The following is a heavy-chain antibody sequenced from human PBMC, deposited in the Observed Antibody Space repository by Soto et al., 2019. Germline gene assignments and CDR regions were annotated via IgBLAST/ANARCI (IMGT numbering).Heavy chain of an antibody. CDR2: INGRGDST. CDR1: GFTFYSCA. CDR3: ARVWERTVTTRNYFYGIDV. D-gene: IGHD4-17*01. J-gene: IGHJ6*02. Sequence: PGGSLRLSCATSGFTFYSCAMTWVRQAPGKGLEWVSSINGRGDSTYYADSVKGRFSISRDNYKNTVYLQMNSLRAENTAVYFCARVWERTVTTRNYFYGIDVWGQGTTVTVSS. V-gene: IGHV3-23*01.